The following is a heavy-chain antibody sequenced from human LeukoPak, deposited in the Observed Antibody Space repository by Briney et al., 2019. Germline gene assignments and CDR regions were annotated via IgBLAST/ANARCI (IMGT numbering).Heavy chain of an antibody. Sequence: GGSLRLSCAASGFTFSDYYMSWIRQAPGKGLEWVSYISSSGSTIYYADSVKGRFTISRDNAKNSLYLQMNSLRAEDTAVYYCARDPRSDTAMVTNYWGQGTLVTVSS. J-gene: IGHJ4*02. CDR3: ARDPRSDTAMVTNY. D-gene: IGHD5-18*01. V-gene: IGHV3-11*04. CDR2: ISSSGSTI. CDR1: GFTFSDYY.